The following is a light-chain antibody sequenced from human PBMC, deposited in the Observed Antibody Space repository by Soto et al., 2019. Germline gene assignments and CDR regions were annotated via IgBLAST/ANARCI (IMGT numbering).Light chain of an antibody. Sequence: ETVLTQSPGTLSLSPGEGATLSCRASQTVNSNFLAWYQQKPGQAPRLLIYRTSNRATGIPDRFSGSGSGTDFTLTISRLEPEDFAVFYCQQYGSSKITFGQGTRLEVK. CDR3: QQYGSSKIT. V-gene: IGKV3-20*01. J-gene: IGKJ5*01. CDR1: QTVNSNF. CDR2: RTS.